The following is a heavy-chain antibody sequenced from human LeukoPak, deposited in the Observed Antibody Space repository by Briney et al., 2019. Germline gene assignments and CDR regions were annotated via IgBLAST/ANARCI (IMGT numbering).Heavy chain of an antibody. J-gene: IGHJ4*02. V-gene: IGHV3-9*01. Sequence: GGSLRLSCAASGFTFDDYAMHWVRQAPGKGLEWVSGISWNSGSIGYADSVKGRFTISRDNAKNSLYLQMNSLRAEDTALYYCAKATRGTKAGLDYWGQGTLVTVSS. D-gene: IGHD3-16*01. CDR2: ISWNSGSI. CDR3: AKATRGTKAGLDY. CDR1: GFTFDDYA.